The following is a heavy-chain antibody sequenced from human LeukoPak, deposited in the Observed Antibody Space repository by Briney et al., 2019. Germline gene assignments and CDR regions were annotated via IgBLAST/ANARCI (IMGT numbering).Heavy chain of an antibody. D-gene: IGHD5-24*01. CDR2: IYGGGNI. Sequence: SGGSLRLSCAASGFTVSSNYMNWVRQAPGKGLEWVSVIYGGGNIYYADSVKGRFTISRDNSKNTLYLQVNSLRAEDTAVYYCARGAGYNYPYYFDYWGQGTLVTVSS. CDR3: ARGAGYNYPYYFDY. V-gene: IGHV3-53*01. CDR1: GFTVSSNY. J-gene: IGHJ4*02.